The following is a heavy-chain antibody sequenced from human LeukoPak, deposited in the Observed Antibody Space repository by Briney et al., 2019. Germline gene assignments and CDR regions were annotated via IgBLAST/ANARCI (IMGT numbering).Heavy chain of an antibody. CDR2: IYYSGST. CDR3: ARHVTPQYYDILTGYSRGGNYFDY. V-gene: IGHV4-39*01. D-gene: IGHD3-9*01. CDR1: GGSISSSSYY. J-gene: IGHJ4*02. Sequence: PSETLSLTCTVSGGSISSSSYYWGWIRQPPGKGLEWIGSIYYSGSTYYNPSLKSRVTISVDTSKNQFSLKLSSVTAADTAVYYCARHVTPQYYDILTGYSRGGNYFDYWGQGTLVTVSS.